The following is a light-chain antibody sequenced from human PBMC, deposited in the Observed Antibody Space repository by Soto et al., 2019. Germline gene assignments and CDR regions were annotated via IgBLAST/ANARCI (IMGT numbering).Light chain of an antibody. CDR2: LNSDGSH. CDR1: SGHSSYA. J-gene: IGLJ3*02. Sequence: QSVLTQSPSDSASLGASVKLTCTLSSGHSSYAIAWHQQQPEKGPRYLMKLNSDGSHSKGDGIPDRFSGSSSGAERYLTISSLQSEDEADYYCQTWGTGIRVFGGGTKVTVL. CDR3: QTWGTGIRV. V-gene: IGLV4-69*01.